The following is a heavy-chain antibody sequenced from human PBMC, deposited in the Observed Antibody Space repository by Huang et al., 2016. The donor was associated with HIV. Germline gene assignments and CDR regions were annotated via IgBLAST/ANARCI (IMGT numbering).Heavy chain of an antibody. J-gene: IGHJ3*02. CDR2: MKSKTTGGTT. V-gene: IGHV3-15*01. D-gene: IGHD4-17*01. CDR3: TTDRDYGDYVADAFDI. Sequence: EVQLVESGGGLVKPGGYLRLSCAASGFTFSNAWMSGVRQAPGKGLEWVGRMKSKTTGGTTDYSAPVKGRFTISRDDSKTTLYLQMNTLKTEDTAVYYCTTDRDYGDYVADAFDIWGQGTMVTVSS. CDR1: GFTFSNAW.